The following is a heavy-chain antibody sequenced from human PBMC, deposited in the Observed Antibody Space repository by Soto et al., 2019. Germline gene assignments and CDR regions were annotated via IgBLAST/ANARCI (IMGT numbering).Heavy chain of an antibody. D-gene: IGHD2-8*01. V-gene: IGHV3-23*01. J-gene: IGHJ3*02. CDR1: GFTFSSYA. CDR2: ISGSGGST. CDR3: ATNDCTNGVCGLNDAFDI. Sequence: GGSLRLSCAASGFTFSSYAMSWVRQAPGKGLEWVSAISGSGGSTYYADSVKGRFTISRDNSKNTLYLQMNSLRAEDTAVYYCATNDCTNGVCGLNDAFDIWGQGTMVTVSS.